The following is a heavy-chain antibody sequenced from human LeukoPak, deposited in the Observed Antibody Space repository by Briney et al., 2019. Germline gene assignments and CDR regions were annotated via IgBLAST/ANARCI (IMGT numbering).Heavy chain of an antibody. CDR3: AKGYGIYYFYGVDV. D-gene: IGHD5-18*01. CDR1: GFTFGNYA. CDR2: ITGSGGST. Sequence: GGSLRLSCAASGFTFGNYAMSWVRQAPGKGLEWVSAITGSGGSTYYADSVKGRFTISRDNSKNTLYLQMNSLRADDTAVYYCAKGYGIYYFYGVDVWGQGTTVTVS. V-gene: IGHV3-23*01. J-gene: IGHJ6*02.